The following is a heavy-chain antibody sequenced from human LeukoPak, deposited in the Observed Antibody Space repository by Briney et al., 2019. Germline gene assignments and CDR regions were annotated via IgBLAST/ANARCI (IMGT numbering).Heavy chain of an antibody. CDR1: GYSFASYW. J-gene: IGHJ4*02. CDR3: ARHNNWGFDY. CDR2: IHPNDAST. Sequence: GESLKISCKASGYSFASYWIGWVRQMSGKGLEWMAIIHPNDASTIYSPSFQGQVTISADKSINTAYLQWSTLKASDTTIYYCARHNNWGFDYWDRGTLLTVSS. V-gene: IGHV5-51*01. D-gene: IGHD7-27*01.